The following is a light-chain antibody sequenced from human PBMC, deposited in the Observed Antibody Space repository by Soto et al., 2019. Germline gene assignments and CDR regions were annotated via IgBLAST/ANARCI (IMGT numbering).Light chain of an antibody. CDR2: GNS. Sequence: QLVLTQPPSVSGAPGQRVTISCAGSSSNIGAGYDVHWYQQLPGTAPKLLIYGNSNRPSGVPDRFSGSKSGTSASLAITGLQAEDEADYYCQSYDSSLSGSDAVFGGGTQLTVL. J-gene: IGLJ7*01. CDR1: SSNIGAGYD. CDR3: QSYDSSLSGSDAV. V-gene: IGLV1-40*01.